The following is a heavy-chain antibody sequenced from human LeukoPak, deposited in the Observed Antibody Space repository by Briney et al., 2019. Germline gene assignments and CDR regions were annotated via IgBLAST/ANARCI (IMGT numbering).Heavy chain of an antibody. J-gene: IGHJ3*02. V-gene: IGHV3-48*01. D-gene: IGHD6-13*01. CDR2: ISSSSSTI. CDR1: GFTFSSYE. CDR3: ARDGGSSSWYLQAFDI. Sequence: PGGSLRLSCAASGFTFSSYEMNWARQAPGKGLEWVSYISSSSSTIYYADSVKGRFTISRDNAKNSLYLQMNSLRAEDTAVYYCARDGGSSSWYLQAFDIWGQGTMVTVSS.